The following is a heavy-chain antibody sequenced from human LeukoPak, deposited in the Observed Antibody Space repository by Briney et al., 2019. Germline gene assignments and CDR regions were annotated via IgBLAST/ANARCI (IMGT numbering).Heavy chain of an antibody. J-gene: IGHJ5*02. V-gene: IGHV4-31*03. CDR1: GGSISSGGYY. Sequence: SETLSLTCTVSGGSISSGGYYWSWIRQHPGKGLEWIGYIYYSGSTYYNPSLKSRVTISVDTSKNQFSLKLSSVTAADTAVYYCVKDAGYCYAEGGGWFDPWGQGTLVTVSS. D-gene: IGHD5-18*01. CDR2: IYYSGST. CDR3: VKDAGYCYAEGGGWFDP.